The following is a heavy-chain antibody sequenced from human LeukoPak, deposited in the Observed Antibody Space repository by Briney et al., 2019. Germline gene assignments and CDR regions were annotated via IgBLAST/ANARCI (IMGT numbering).Heavy chain of an antibody. D-gene: IGHD1-26*01. CDR2: INHSGST. CDR1: GGSFSGYY. CDR3: ARESGTLYAFDI. J-gene: IGHJ3*02. Sequence: SETLSLTCAVYGGSFSGYYWSWIRQPPGKGLEWIGEINHSGSTNYNPSLKSRVTISVDTSKNQFSLKLSSVTAADTAVYYCARESGTLYAFDIWGQGTMVTVSS. V-gene: IGHV4-34*01.